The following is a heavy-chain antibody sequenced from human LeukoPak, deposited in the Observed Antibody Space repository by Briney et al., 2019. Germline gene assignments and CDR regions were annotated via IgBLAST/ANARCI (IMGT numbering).Heavy chain of an antibody. V-gene: IGHV1-2*02. J-gene: IGHJ4*02. CDR3: ARGRSYYDSSGYYGGPTY. D-gene: IGHD3-22*01. CDR1: GYTLTGYY. CDR2: INPNSGGT. Sequence: ASVKVSCKASGYTLTGYYMHWVRQAPGQGLEWMGWINPNSGGTNYAQKFQGRVTMTRDTSISTAYMELSRLRSDDTAVYYCARGRSYYDSSGYYGGPTYWGQGTLVTVSS.